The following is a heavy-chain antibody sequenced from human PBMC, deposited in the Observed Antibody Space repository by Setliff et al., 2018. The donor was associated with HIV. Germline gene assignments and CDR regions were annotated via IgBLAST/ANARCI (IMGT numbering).Heavy chain of an antibody. Sequence: LSLTCAVYSGPFSGYTWSWIRQPPGKGLEWIGEINHSGSTNYNPSLKSRVIISVDPSKNQFSLRQRSVTAADTAVYYCARSRFVSVTAKAFDMWGQGTVVTVSS. J-gene: IGHJ3*02. CDR3: ARSRFVSVTAKAFDM. D-gene: IGHD2-21*02. CDR2: INHSGST. V-gene: IGHV4-34*01. CDR1: SGPFSGYT.